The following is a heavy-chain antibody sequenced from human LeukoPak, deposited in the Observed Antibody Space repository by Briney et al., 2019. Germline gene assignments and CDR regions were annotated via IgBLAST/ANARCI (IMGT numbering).Heavy chain of an antibody. V-gene: IGHV4-34*01. J-gene: IGHJ4*02. CDR3: AGRGVTRLFDY. CDR2: INHSGST. D-gene: IGHD3-10*01. CDR1: GGSFSGYY. Sequence: KPSETLSLTCAVYGGSFSGYYWSWIRQPPGKGLEWIGEINHSGSTNYNPSLKSRVTISVDTSKNQFSLKLSSVTAADTAVYYCAGRGVTRLFDYWGQGTLVTVSS.